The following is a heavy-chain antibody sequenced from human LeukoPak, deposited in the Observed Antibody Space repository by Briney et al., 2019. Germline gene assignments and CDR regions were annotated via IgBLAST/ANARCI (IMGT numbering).Heavy chain of an antibody. D-gene: IGHD6-13*01. CDR2: ISYDGSNK. V-gene: IGHV3-30-3*01. CDR1: GFTFSSYA. Sequence: GGSLRLSCAASGFTFSSYAMHWVRQAPGKGLEWVAVISYDGSNKYYADSVKGRFTISRDNSKNTLYLQMNSLRAEDTAVYYCARGGYSRVVDYWGQGTLVTVSS. J-gene: IGHJ4*02. CDR3: ARGGYSRVVDY.